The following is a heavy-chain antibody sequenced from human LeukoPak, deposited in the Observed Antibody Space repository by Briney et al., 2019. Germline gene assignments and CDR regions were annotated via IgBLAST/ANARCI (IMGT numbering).Heavy chain of an antibody. V-gene: IGHV4-39*01. CDR1: GGSITSSSYY. D-gene: IGHD6-6*01. CDR2: IYYTGGT. J-gene: IGHJ4*02. Sequence: PSETLSLTCSVSGGSITSSSYYWGWIRQPPEKGLEWIGSIYYTGGTFYSPSLKSRVTISVDTSKNQFSLKLSSVTAADTAVYYCARHALAARRNFDYWGQGTLVTVSS. CDR3: ARHALAARRNFDY.